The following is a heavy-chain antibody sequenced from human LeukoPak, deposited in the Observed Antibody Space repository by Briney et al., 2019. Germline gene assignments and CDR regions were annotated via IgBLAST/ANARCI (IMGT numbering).Heavy chain of an antibody. V-gene: IGHV3-23*01. J-gene: IGHJ4*02. CDR1: GFPFSAYA. CDR3: AKDLSSGTGRGFDY. CDR2: IRGVGDPA. Sequence: GGSLRLSCVASGFPFSAYAMSWVRQAPNKGLEWVSGIRGVGDPAYYAESVKGRFTIQRDNSKNTLYLNMNSLRAEDTALYYCAKDLSSGTGRGFDYWGQGTLVSVSS. D-gene: IGHD3/OR15-3a*01.